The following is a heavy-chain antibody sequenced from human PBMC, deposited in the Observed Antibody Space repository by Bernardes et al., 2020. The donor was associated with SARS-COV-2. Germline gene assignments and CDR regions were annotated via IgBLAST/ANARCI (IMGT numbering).Heavy chain of an antibody. CDR3: AIYGDYSHWYFDL. J-gene: IGHJ2*01. CDR1: GFTFSSYS. D-gene: IGHD4-17*01. V-gene: IGHV3-21*01. Sequence: GGSLRLSCAASGFTFSSYSMNWVRQAPGKGLEWVSSISSSSSYIYYADSVKGRFTISRDNAKNSLYLQMNSLRAEDTAVYYCAIYGDYSHWYFDLWGRGTLVTVSS. CDR2: ISSSSSYI.